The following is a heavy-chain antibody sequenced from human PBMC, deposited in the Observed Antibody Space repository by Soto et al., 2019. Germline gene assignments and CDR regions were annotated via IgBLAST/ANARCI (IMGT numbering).Heavy chain of an antibody. D-gene: IGHD3-22*01. CDR2: IYYSGST. CDR3: ASLHNYDSNKEVGDY. J-gene: IGHJ4*01. Sequence: SQTLSLTCTVSAGCISSSSYYWGWISQPPVKGLEWIGSIYYSGSTYCNRSRKSRVNISVYTSESNFSLKLSCVTDADTAVYCCASLHNYDSNKEVGDY. V-gene: IGHV4-39*01. CDR1: AGCISSSSYY.